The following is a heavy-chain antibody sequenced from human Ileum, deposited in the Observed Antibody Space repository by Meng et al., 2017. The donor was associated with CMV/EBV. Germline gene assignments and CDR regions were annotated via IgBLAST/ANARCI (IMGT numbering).Heavy chain of an antibody. V-gene: IGHV1-2*02. CDR2: INPNSGGT. CDR1: GYTFTGYY. Sequence: VSVKVSCKASGYTFTGYYMHWVRQAPGQGLEWMGWINPNSGGTNYAQKFQGRVTMTRDTSISTAYMELSRLSSDDTAVYYCARESSGIWCGELFIIDYWSQGTLVTVSS. CDR3: ARESSGIWCGELFIIDY. J-gene: IGHJ4*02. D-gene: IGHD3-10*01.